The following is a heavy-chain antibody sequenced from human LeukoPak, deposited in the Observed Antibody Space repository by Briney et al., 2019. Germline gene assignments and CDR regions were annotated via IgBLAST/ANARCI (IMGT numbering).Heavy chain of an antibody. J-gene: IGHJ4*02. Sequence: SETLSLTYTVSGGSITSYYWSWIRQPPGKGLEWIGYIYHSGSTYYNPSLKSRVTISVDRSKNQFSLKLSSVTAADTAVYYCARVGDYDSSGATPFDYWGQGTLVTVSS. CDR1: GGSITSYY. D-gene: IGHD3-22*01. CDR3: ARVGDYDSSGATPFDY. V-gene: IGHV4-59*12. CDR2: IYHSGST.